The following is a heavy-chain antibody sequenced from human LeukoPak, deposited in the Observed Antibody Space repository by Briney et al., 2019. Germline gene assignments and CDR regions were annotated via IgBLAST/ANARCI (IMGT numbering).Heavy chain of an antibody. CDR1: GGSISSSNW. D-gene: IGHD6-19*01. CDR2: IYHSGST. CDR3: ARGIAVAGIMGYYYYMDV. Sequence: SETLSLTCAVSGGSISSSNWWSWVRQPPGKGLEWIGEIYHSGSTNYNPSLKSRVTISVDTSKNQFSLKLSSVTAADTAVYYCARGIAVAGIMGYYYYMDVWGKGTTVTVSS. V-gene: IGHV4-4*02. J-gene: IGHJ6*03.